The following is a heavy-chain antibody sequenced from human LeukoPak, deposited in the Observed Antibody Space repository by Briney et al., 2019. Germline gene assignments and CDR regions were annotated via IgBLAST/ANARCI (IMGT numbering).Heavy chain of an antibody. CDR2: IWYDGSNK. V-gene: IGHV3-33*08. Sequence: GGSLRLSCAASGFTFSNYGIHWVRQAPGKGLEWVAVIWYDGSNKYYADSVKGRFTISRDNSKNTLYLRMNSLRAEDTAVYYCARDLGYCTNGVCHTRFDYWGQGTLVAVSS. D-gene: IGHD2-8*01. CDR1: GFTFSNYG. CDR3: ARDLGYCTNGVCHTRFDY. J-gene: IGHJ4*02.